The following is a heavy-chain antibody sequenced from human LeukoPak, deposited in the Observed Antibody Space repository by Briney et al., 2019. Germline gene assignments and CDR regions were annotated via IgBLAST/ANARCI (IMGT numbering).Heavy chain of an antibody. CDR2: IKSDGSST. CDR3: ARESGYHGSGFDP. J-gene: IGHJ5*02. V-gene: IGHV3-74*01. Sequence: GGSLRPSCAASGFTFNSYWMHWVRQGPGRGLVWVSRIKSDGSSTSYADSVKGRFTISRDNAKNTLYLQMNSLRDEDTAVYYCARESGYHGSGFDPWGQGTLVTVSS. CDR1: GFTFNSYW. D-gene: IGHD3-10*01.